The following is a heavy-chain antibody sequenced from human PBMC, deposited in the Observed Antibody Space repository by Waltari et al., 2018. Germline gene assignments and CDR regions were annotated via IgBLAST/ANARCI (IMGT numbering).Heavy chain of an antibody. CDR3: ARSTGSGYPALDW. J-gene: IGHJ4*02. D-gene: IGHD6-25*01. CDR1: AYKFSSYW. Sequence: EGQLVQSGAEVKKPGESLKISCKGSAYKFSSYWIGWVRQMPGKGLEWMGIIYPGDSDTRYSPSFQGQVTISVDKSISTAYLQWSSLKTSDTAMYYCARSTGSGYPALDWWGQGTLVTVSS. V-gene: IGHV5-51*03. CDR2: IYPGDSDT.